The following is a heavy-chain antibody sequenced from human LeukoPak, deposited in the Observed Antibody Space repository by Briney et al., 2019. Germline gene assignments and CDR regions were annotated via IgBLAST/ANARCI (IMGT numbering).Heavy chain of an antibody. CDR2: ISYSSSTI. J-gene: IGHJ4*02. CDR1: GFTFSSYS. V-gene: IGHV3-48*01. D-gene: IGHD3-16*01. CDR3: TLGDYRKFDY. Sequence: GGSLRLSCAASGFTFSSYSMNWARQDPGKGLEWVSYISYSSSTIYYADSVKGRFTISRDNSKKTLYLQMNSLRTEDTAVYYCTLGDYRKFDYWGQGTLVTVSS.